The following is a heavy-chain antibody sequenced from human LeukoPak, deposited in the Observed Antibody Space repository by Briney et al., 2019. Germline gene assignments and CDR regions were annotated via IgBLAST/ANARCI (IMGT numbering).Heavy chain of an antibody. Sequence: PSETLSLTCTVSGGSISSYYWSWIRQPPGKGLEWIGYIYYSGTTNYNTSLKSRVTISVDTSKKKISLKLSSVTAADTAVYYCARGRHGTVSRGWFDPWGQGTLVTVSS. CDR2: IYYSGTT. J-gene: IGHJ5*02. CDR3: ARGRHGTVSRGWFDP. D-gene: IGHD1-1*01. V-gene: IGHV4-59*01. CDR1: GGSISSYY.